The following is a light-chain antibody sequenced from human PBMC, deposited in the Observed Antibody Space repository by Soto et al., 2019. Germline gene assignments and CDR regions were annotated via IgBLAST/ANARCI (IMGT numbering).Light chain of an antibody. CDR2: RAS. J-gene: IGKJ4*01. CDR1: QSVSSNY. CDR3: QQYGSSPPST. V-gene: IGKV3-20*01. Sequence: EIVLTQSPGTLSLSPGERATLSCRASQSVSSNYLAWYQQTPGQAPRLLMYRASSRATGVPDRFSDSGSGTDFTLTISRLEPEDFAVYYCQQYGSSPPSTFGGGTKVDIK.